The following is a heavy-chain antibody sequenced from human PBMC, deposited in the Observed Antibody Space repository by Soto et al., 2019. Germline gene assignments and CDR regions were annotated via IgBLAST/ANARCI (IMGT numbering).Heavy chain of an antibody. CDR3: ARGVVKRSRGVIWTKGWFDP. CDR1: GGSFIGYY. J-gene: IGHJ5*02. CDR2: INHSGST. Sequence: SETLSLTCAVYGGSFIGYYWSWIRQPPWKGLEWIGEINHSGSTNYNPSLKSRVTISVDTSKNQFSLKLSSVTAADTAVYYCARGVVKRSRGVIWTKGWFDPWGQGTLVTVSS. V-gene: IGHV4-34*01. D-gene: IGHD3-10*01.